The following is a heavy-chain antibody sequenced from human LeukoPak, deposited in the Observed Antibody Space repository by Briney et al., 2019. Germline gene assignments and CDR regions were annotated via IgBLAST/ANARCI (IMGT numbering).Heavy chain of an antibody. CDR1: GLTFDDRG. V-gene: IGHV3-20*04. J-gene: IGHJ3*02. D-gene: IGHD7-27*01. Sequence: GXLRLSCAASGLTFDDRGMSWVRHAPGKGLEWVSGINWNGGSTAYADSVKGRFTISRDKAKKSLYLQMNSLRGEDTALYYCAREYAALGFDIWGQGTMVTVSS. CDR2: INWNGGST. CDR3: AREYAALGFDI.